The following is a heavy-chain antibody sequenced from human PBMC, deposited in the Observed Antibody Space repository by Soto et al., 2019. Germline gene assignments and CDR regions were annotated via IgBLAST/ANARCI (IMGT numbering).Heavy chain of an antibody. CDR3: ANRDTSMVTRYYYGMDV. CDR2: ISDSGGST. Sequence: GGSLRLSCAASGFAFSSYAMSWVRQAPGKGLEWVSAISDSGGSTYYADSVKGRFTISRDNSKNTLYLQMNSLRAEDTAVYYCANRDTSMVTRYYYGMDVWGQGTTVTVSS. J-gene: IGHJ6*02. D-gene: IGHD5-18*01. V-gene: IGHV3-23*01. CDR1: GFAFSSYA.